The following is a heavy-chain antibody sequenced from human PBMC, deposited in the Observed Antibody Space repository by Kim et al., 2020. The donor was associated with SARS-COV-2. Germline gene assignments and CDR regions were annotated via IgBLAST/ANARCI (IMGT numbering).Heavy chain of an antibody. V-gene: IGHV3-21*04. CDR1: GFIFSSFS. Sequence: GGSLRLSCEASGFIFSSFSMTWVRQAPGKGLEWVSAISESSTYVYYGGSVKGRFIVSRDNAKNSLYLQMDSLRAEDTAVYYCVRVRSGWEIDLWGQGTLVTVSS. J-gene: IGHJ5*02. CDR3: VRVRSGWEIDL. D-gene: IGHD6-19*01. CDR2: ISESSTYV.